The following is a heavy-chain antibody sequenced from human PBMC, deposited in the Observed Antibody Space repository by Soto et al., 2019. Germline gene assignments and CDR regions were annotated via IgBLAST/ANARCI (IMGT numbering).Heavy chain of an antibody. CDR1: TGSTNSFY. J-gene: IGHJ5*02. CDR2: VFYTGST. CDR3: ARSRDGYNLTPIDP. V-gene: IGHV4-59*01. Sequence: QVQLQVSGPGLVKPSATLSLSCTVSTGSTNSFYWSWIRQPPGKGLQWLGYVFYTGSTNHNPSLKRGGTIALDMSRCQFPLRLSSVTAADTAMYYCARSRDGYNLTPIDPCGQGLLVTVSS. D-gene: IGHD5-12*01.